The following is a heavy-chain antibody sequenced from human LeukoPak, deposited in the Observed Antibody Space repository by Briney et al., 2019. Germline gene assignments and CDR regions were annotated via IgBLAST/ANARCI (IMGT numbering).Heavy chain of an antibody. CDR2: ISSSSSYI. Sequence: GGSLRLSCAASGFTFRSYSMNWVRQAPGKGLEWVSSISSSSSYIYCADSVEGRFTISRDNAKNSLYLQMNSLRAEDTAVYYCAREGSYRSSTSSFDYWGQGTLVTVSS. V-gene: IGHV3-21*01. D-gene: IGHD2-2*01. CDR3: AREGSYRSSTSSFDY. J-gene: IGHJ4*02. CDR1: GFTFRSYS.